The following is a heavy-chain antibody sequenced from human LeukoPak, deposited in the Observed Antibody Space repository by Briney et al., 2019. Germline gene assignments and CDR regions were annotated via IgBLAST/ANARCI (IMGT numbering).Heavy chain of an antibody. V-gene: IGHV4-34*01. CDR1: GGSFSGYY. Sequence: SETLSLTCAVYGGSFSGYYWSWIRQPPGKGLEWIGEINHSGSTNYNPSLKSRVTISVDTSKNQFSLKLSSVTAADTAVYYCAGGAGSRPPYIYFRYYYYLDGWGKGTTVTVSS. CDR3: AGGAGSRPPYIYFRYYYYLDG. J-gene: IGHJ6*03. CDR2: INHSGST. D-gene: IGHD2-15*01.